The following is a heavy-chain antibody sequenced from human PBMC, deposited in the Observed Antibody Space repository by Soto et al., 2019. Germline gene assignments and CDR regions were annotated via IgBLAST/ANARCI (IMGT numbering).Heavy chain of an antibody. CDR3: ARDKRDIVVVPAPYYYYYGMDV. Sequence: ASVKVSCKASGYTFISYYMHWVRQAPGQGLEWMGIINPSGGSTSYAQKFQGRVTMTRDTSTSTVYMELSSLRSEDTAVYYCARDKRDIVVVPAPYYYYYGMDVWGQGTTVTVSS. D-gene: IGHD2-2*01. CDR2: INPSGGST. CDR1: GYTFISYY. J-gene: IGHJ6*02. V-gene: IGHV1-46*01.